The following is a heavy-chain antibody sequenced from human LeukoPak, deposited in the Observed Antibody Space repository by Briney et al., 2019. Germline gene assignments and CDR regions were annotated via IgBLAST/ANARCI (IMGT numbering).Heavy chain of an antibody. V-gene: IGHV3-33*01. CDR2: IWPGGTRS. CDR3: VRDRNDNYFDY. J-gene: IGHJ4*02. Sequence: GRSLKLSCTASGFAFRIHGMRWVRQAPGKGLEWVAFIWPGGTRSFYAACVKGRFSISRDDSNNPVYLHMSSLKAEDTALYYCVRDRNDNYFDYWGQGTLLTVSS. CDR1: GFAFRIHG.